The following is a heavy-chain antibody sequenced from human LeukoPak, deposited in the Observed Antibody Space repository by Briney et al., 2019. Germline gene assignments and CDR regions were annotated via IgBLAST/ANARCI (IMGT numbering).Heavy chain of an antibody. CDR3: AREYYDFWSGYYLFGY. CDR2: IIPIFGTA. J-gene: IGHJ4*02. V-gene: IGHV1-69*05. CDR1: GGTFSSYA. D-gene: IGHD3-3*01. Sequence: SVKVSCKASGGTFSSYAISWVRQAPGQGLEWMGRIIPIFGTANYAQKFQGRVTMTRDTSISTAYMELSRLRSDDTAVYYCAREYYDFWSGYYLFGYWGQGTLVTVSS.